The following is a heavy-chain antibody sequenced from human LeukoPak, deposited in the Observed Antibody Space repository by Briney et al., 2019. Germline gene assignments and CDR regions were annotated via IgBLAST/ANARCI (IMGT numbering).Heavy chain of an antibody. CDR1: GFTFSSYG. V-gene: IGHV3-30*18. Sequence: GGSLRLSCAASGFTFSSYGMHWVRQAPGKGLEWVAVISYDGSNKYYADSVKGRFTIPRDNSKNTLYLQMNSLRAEDTAVYYCAKDKLSDSSGYYVSYFDYWGQGTLVTVSS. CDR2: ISYDGSNK. CDR3: AKDKLSDSSGYYVSYFDY. J-gene: IGHJ4*02. D-gene: IGHD3-22*01.